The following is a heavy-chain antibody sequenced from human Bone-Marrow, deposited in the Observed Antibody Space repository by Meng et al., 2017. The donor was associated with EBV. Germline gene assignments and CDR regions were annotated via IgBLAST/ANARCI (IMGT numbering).Heavy chain of an antibody. CDR3: ARDRHPRAFDY. J-gene: IGHJ4*02. CDR2: IYSGGNT. V-gene: IGHV3-53*01. Sequence: VQLVESGGGLIQPGGSPRLSCAASGFTVNSNYMSWVRQAPGKGLEWVSVIYSGGNTYYADSVKGRFTISRDNSKNTLYLQMNSLRVEDTAVYYCARDRHPRAFDYWGQGTLVTVSS. CDR1: GFTVNSNY.